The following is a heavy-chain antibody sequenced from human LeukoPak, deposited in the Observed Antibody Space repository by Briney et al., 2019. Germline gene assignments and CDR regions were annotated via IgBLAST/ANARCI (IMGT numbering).Heavy chain of an antibody. Sequence: GGSLRLSFAASGFTFSSYGMHWVRQAPGKGLEWGAFIRYDGSNKYYADSVKGRFTISRDNSKNTLYLQMNSLRGEDTAVYYCARDTRPILGATTYLDLWGQGTLVTVSS. CDR2: IRYDGSNK. V-gene: IGHV3-30*02. D-gene: IGHD1-26*01. CDR3: ARDTRPILGATTYLDL. J-gene: IGHJ4*02. CDR1: GFTFSSYG.